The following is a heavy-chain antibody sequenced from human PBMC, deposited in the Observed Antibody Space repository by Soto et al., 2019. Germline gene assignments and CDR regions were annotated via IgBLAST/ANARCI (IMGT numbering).Heavy chain of an antibody. CDR1: GYNFMKYG. CDR2: ISPYSGYT. Sequence: GASVKVSCKGVGYNFMKYGINWVRQAPGQGLEWVGWISPYSGYTHSAQKFHGRLTLTTDTAASTAYMELEVLRSADTALYFCAREATLLIPAAQPSNFDSWGQGTLVTVYS. D-gene: IGHD2-2*01. J-gene: IGHJ4*02. V-gene: IGHV1-18*01. CDR3: AREATLLIPAAQPSNFDS.